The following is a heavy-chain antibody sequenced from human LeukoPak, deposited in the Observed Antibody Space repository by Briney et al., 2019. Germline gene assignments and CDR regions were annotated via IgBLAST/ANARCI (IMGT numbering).Heavy chain of an antibody. J-gene: IGHJ5*02. V-gene: IGHV3-48*02. D-gene: IGHD2-8*02. CDR1: GFTFSSYS. CDR3: ARKVLPDNWFDL. Sequence: GGSLRLSCAASGFTFSSYSMNWVRQAPGKGLEWVSYISGSGFTIYYADSVKGRFTISRDTAKNSLYLQMNSLRDEDTAVYYCARKVLPDNWFDLWGQGTLVTVSS. CDR2: ISGSGFTI.